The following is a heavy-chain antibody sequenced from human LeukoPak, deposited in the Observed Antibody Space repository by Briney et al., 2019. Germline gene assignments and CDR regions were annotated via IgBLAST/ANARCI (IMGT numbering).Heavy chain of an antibody. CDR1: GFTFSSDG. J-gene: IGHJ4*02. D-gene: IGHD4-23*01. Sequence: GGSLRLSCAASGFTFSSDGMHWVRQAPGKGLEWVAVISYDGSNKYYADSVKGRFTISRDNSKNTLYLQMNSLRAEDTAVYYCAKSNGGNSGSDYWGQGTLVTVSS. V-gene: IGHV3-30*18. CDR2: ISYDGSNK. CDR3: AKSNGGNSGSDY.